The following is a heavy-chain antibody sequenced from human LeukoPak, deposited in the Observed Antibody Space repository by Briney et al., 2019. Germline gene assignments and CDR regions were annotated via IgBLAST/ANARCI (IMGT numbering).Heavy chain of an antibody. CDR3: ARDFGSGSYCEY. D-gene: IGHD1-26*01. J-gene: IGHJ4*02. Sequence: GGSLRLSCAASGFTFSSYWMSWVCQAPGKGLEWVANIKQDGSEKYYVDSVKGRFTISRDNAKNSLYLQMSSLRDEDTAVYYCARDFGSGSYCEYWGQGTLVTVSS. V-gene: IGHV3-7*01. CDR1: GFTFSSYW. CDR2: IKQDGSEK.